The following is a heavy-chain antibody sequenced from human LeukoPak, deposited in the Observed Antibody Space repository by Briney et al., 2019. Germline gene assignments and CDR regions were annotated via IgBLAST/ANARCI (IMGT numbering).Heavy chain of an antibody. D-gene: IGHD3-16*02. CDR2: INHSGST. J-gene: IGHJ5*02. Sequence: SETLSLTCAVYGGSFSGYYWSWIRQPPGKGLEWIGEINHSGSTNYNPSLKSRVTISVDTSKNQFSLKLSSVTAADTAVYYCARGRRSYDCVWGSYRYTHWFDPWGQGTLVTVSS. V-gene: IGHV4-34*01. CDR3: ARGRRSYDCVWGSYRYTHWFDP. CDR1: GGSFSGYY.